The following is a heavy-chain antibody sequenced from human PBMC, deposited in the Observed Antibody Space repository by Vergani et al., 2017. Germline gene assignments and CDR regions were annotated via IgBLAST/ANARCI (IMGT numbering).Heavy chain of an antibody. CDR1: GFTFSSYS. J-gene: IGHJ4*02. D-gene: IGHD2-15*01. V-gene: IGHV3-21*01. Sequence: EVQLVESGGGLVKPGGSLRLSCAASGFTFSSYSMNWVRQAPGKGVEWVSSISSSSSYIYYADSVKGRYTISRDNAKNSLYLQMDSLRAEDTAVYYCAREIGGSSEGYWGQGTLVTVSS. CDR3: AREIGGSSEGY. CDR2: ISSSSSYI.